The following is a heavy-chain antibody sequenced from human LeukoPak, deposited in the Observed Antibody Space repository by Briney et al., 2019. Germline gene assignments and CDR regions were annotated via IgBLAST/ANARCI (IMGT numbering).Heavy chain of an antibody. D-gene: IGHD3-10*01. V-gene: IGHV3-9*01. CDR3: AKDMNSYGSGSSYNPWGPFDS. CDR2: IAWNNGNT. Sequence: PGGSLRLSCAASGFTLDNTAMHSVRQAPGKGLELVSAIAWNNGNTGFAYSVKGRFTISRDNAENSLYLQMNSLIPEDTALYYCAKDMNSYGSGSSYNPWGPFDSWGQGTLVTVSS. J-gene: IGHJ4*02. CDR1: GFTLDNTA.